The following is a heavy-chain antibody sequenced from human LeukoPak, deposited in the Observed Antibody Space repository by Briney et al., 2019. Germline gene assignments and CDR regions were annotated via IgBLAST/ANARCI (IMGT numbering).Heavy chain of an antibody. CDR2: ISYDGSNK. V-gene: IGHV3-30-3*01. Sequence: GGSLRLSCAASGFTFSNYWMHWVRQAPGKGLEWVAVISYDGSNKYYADSVKGRFTISRDNSKNTLYLQMNSLRAEDTAVYYCARDSVLLWFGELSLDYWGQGTLVTVSS. J-gene: IGHJ4*02. CDR1: GFTFSNYW. CDR3: ARDSVLLWFGELSLDY. D-gene: IGHD3-10*01.